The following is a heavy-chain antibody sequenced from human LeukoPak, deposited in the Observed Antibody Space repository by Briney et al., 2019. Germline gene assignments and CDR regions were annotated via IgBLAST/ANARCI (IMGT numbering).Heavy chain of an antibody. CDR3: ARDPSPFCGGGSCSSYFDY. V-gene: IGHV4-4*07. J-gene: IGHJ4*02. Sequence: SETLSLTCTVSGGSISSYYWSWIRQSAGKGLEWIGRIYTSGSTNYNPSLKSRVTMSVDMSKNQFSLKLSSVTAADTAVYYCARDPSPFCGGGSCSSYFDYWGQGTLVTVSS. CDR1: GGSISSYY. CDR2: IYTSGST. D-gene: IGHD2-15*01.